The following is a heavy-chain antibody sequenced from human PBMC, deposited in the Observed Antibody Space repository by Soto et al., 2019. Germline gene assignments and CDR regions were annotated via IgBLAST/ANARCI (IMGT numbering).Heavy chain of an antibody. V-gene: IGHV1-69*01. J-gene: IGHJ5*02. Sequence: QVQLVQSGAEVKKPGSSVKVSCKASGGTFSSYAISWVRQAPGQGLEWMGGIIPIFGTANYAQKFQGRVTITAGESTSTAYMELSSLRSEDTAVYYCARAYDSSGYGIPGSFDPWGQGTLVTVSS. CDR3: ARAYDSSGYGIPGSFDP. CDR2: IIPIFGTA. CDR1: GGTFSSYA. D-gene: IGHD3-22*01.